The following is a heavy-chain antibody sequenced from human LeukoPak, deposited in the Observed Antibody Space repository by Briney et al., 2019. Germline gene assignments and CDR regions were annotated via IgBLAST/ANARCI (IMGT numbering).Heavy chain of an antibody. CDR3: ARGSFSWSRLELGYYYYGMDV. CDR2: IYHSGST. D-gene: IGHD1-26*01. CDR1: GGSISSGGYS. V-gene: IGHV4-30-2*01. J-gene: IGHJ6*02. Sequence: DPSETLSLTCAVSGGSISSGGYSWSWIRQPPGKGLEWIGYIYHSGSTNYNPSLKSRVTISVDTSKNQFSLKLSSVTAADTAVYYCARGSFSWSRLELGYYYYGMDVWGQGTTVTVSS.